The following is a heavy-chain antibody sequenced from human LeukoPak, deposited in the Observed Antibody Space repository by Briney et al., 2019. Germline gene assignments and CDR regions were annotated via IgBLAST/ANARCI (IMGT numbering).Heavy chain of an antibody. CDR1: EFTISSYG. Sequence: GGCLRLSCAASEFTISSYGMSWVHQAPGKGLEWVSSISGSGGSTQYADSVQGRFAISRDNSKNTLYLQMNSLRAEDTALYYCARDNWGPDYWGQGILVTVSS. CDR2: ISGSGGST. V-gene: IGHV3-23*01. J-gene: IGHJ4*02. CDR3: ARDNWGPDY. D-gene: IGHD7-27*01.